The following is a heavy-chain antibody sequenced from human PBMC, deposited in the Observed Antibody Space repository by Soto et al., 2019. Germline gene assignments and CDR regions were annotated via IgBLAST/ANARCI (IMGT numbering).Heavy chain of an antibody. CDR1: GFTFRGSA. CDR3: TKGVAHTWYMDV. D-gene: IGHD3-3*01. Sequence: PGGSLRLSCAASGFTFRGSAMHWVRPASGKGLEWVGRIRSKANSYATAYAASVKGRFTISRDDSKNTTYLQMNSPKTEDTAVYYCTKGVAHTWYMDVWGKGTTVTVSS. V-gene: IGHV3-73*01. CDR2: IRSKANSYAT. J-gene: IGHJ6*03.